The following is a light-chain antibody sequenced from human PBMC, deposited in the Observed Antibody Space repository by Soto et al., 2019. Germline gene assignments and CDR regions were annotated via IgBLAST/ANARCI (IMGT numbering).Light chain of an antibody. CDR3: QQYASSPLT. V-gene: IGKV3-20*01. CDR1: QSVGRSS. Sequence: EIVLTQSPGTLSLSPGERATLSCRASQSVGRSSLAWYQQERGQAPRRLMYDASSRATGIPDRFSGSGSGTDFTLTIGRLEPEEFADFYCQQYASSPLTFGGGTKVEIK. J-gene: IGKJ4*01. CDR2: DAS.